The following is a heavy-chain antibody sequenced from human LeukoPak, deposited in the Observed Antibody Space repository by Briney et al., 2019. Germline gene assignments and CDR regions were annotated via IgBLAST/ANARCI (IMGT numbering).Heavy chain of an antibody. Sequence: GGSLRLSCAASGFTFSSYAMSWVRQAPGKGLEWVSAISGSGGSTDYADSVKGRFTISRDNSKNTLYLQMNSLRAEDTAVYYCARDLVFPNSYYYYYMDVWGKGTTVTVSS. J-gene: IGHJ6*03. V-gene: IGHV3-23*01. CDR1: GFTFSSYA. CDR3: ARDLVFPNSYYYYYMDV. CDR2: ISGSGGST. D-gene: IGHD2/OR15-2a*01.